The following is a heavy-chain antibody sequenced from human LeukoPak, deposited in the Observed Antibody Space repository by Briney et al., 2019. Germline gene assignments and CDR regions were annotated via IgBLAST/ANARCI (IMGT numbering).Heavy chain of an antibody. J-gene: IGHJ5*02. CDR3: AGALAFGVVTNNWFDP. CDR1: GGTFSSYA. V-gene: IGHV1-69*04. Sequence: ASVKVSCKASGGTFSSYAISWVRQAPGQGLEWMGRIIPILGIANYAQKFQGRVTITADKSTSTAYMELSSLRSEDTGVYYCAGALAFGVVTNNWFDPWGQGTLVTVSS. D-gene: IGHD3-3*01. CDR2: IIPILGIA.